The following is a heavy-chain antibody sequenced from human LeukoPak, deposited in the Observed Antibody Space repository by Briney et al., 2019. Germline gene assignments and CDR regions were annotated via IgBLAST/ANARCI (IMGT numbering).Heavy chain of an antibody. Sequence: GGSLRLSCAAFGFTFSSYGMSWVRQAPGKGLEWVSAISGSGGSTYYADSVKGRFTISRDNSKNTLYLQMNSLRAEDTAVYYCAKAIAVAGSYWGQGTLVTVSS. CDR1: GFTFSSYG. V-gene: IGHV3-23*01. D-gene: IGHD6-19*01. J-gene: IGHJ4*02. CDR3: AKAIAVAGSY. CDR2: ISGSGGST.